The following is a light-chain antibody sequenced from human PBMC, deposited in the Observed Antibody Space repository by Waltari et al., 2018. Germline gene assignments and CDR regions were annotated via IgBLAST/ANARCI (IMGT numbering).Light chain of an antibody. CDR2: EGS. CDR3: CSYAGAV. Sequence: QSALTQPASVSGSPGQSITISCTGTSSGVGSYNLVSWYQQHPGKAPKLMIYEGSKRPSGVSHRFSGSKSGNTASLTISGLQAEDEADYYCCSYAGAVFGGGTKLTIL. CDR1: SSGVGSYNL. V-gene: IGLV2-23*01. J-gene: IGLJ3*02.